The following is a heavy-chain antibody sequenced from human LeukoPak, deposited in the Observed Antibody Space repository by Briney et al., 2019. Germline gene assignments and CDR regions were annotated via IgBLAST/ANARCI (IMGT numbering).Heavy chain of an antibody. CDR3: ARDLAAAGTGGFDY. D-gene: IGHD6-19*01. V-gene: IGHV3-7*01. CDR1: GFTFSSYW. CDR2: IRLDGGEK. Sequence: GGSLRLSCAVSGFTFSSYWMNWVRQAPGKGLEWVASIRLDGGEKSYVDSVKGRFTISRDNTKNSLYLQMNSLRAEDTAVYYCARDLAAAGTGGFDYWGQGTLVTVSS. J-gene: IGHJ4*02.